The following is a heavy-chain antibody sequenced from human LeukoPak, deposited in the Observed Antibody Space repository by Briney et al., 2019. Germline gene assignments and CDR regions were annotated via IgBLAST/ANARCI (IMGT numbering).Heavy chain of an antibody. J-gene: IGHJ5*02. CDR1: TYPISSGYY. V-gene: IGHV4-38-2*01. CDR3: VRPGYCSGGSCYWFDP. D-gene: IGHD2-15*01. CDR2: IYHSGTT. Sequence: PSETLSLTCAVSTYPISSGYYWGWVRQPPGKGLEWIGSIYHSGTTYYNPSLKSRVTISVDTSKNQFSLKLNSVTAADTAVYYCVRPGYCSGGSCYWFDPWGQGTPVTVSS.